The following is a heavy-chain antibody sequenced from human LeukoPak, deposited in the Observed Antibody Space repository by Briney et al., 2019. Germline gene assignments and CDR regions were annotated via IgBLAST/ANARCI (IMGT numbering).Heavy chain of an antibody. CDR2: IYYSGST. D-gene: IGHD3-22*01. Sequence: TSETLSLTCTVSGGSISSYYWSWIRQPPGKGLEWIGYIYYSGSTYYNPSLKSRVTISVDTSKNQFSLKLSSVTAADTAVYYCAWTYYYDSSGYSDYYGMDVWGQGTTVTVSS. CDR3: AWTYYYDSSGYSDYYGMDV. CDR1: GGSISSYY. V-gene: IGHV4-59*06. J-gene: IGHJ6*02.